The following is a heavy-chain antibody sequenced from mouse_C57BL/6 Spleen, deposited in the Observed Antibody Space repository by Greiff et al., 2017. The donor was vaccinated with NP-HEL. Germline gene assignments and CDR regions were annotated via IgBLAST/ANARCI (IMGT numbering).Heavy chain of an antibody. V-gene: IGHV1-55*01. CDR1: GYTFTSYW. J-gene: IGHJ4*01. CDR2: IYPGSGST. D-gene: IGHD3-2*02. CDR3: ARSLQLRHGAMDY. Sequence: QVQLKQPGAELVKPGASVKMSCKASGYTFTSYWITWVKQRPGQGLEWIGDIYPGSGSTNYNEKFKSKATLTVDTSSSTAYMQLSSLTSEDSAVYYCARSLQLRHGAMDYWGQGTSVTVSS.